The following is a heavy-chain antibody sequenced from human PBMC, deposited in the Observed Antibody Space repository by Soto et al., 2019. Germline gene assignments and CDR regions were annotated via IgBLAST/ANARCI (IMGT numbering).Heavy chain of an antibody. CDR2: ISGSGGST. CDR3: TTMTTYCGGDCSPPFVY. J-gene: IGHJ4*02. D-gene: IGHD2-21*02. Sequence: GGSLRLSCAASGFTFSSYAMSWVRQAPGKGLEWVSAISGSGGSTYYADSVKGRFTISRDNSKNTLYLQMNSLRAEDTAVYYCTTMTTYCGGDCSPPFVYWGQGTLVTVSS. V-gene: IGHV3-23*01. CDR1: GFTFSSYA.